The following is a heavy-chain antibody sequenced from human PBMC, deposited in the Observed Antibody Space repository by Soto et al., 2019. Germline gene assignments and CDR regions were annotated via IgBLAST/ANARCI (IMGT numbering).Heavy chain of an antibody. CDR2: IGTAGDP. J-gene: IGHJ3*02. CDR3: ARVVSIAARRWVWGAFDI. V-gene: IGHV3-13*05. D-gene: IGHD6-6*01. CDR1: GFTFSSYD. Sequence: GGSLRLSCAASGFTFSSYDMHWVRQATGKGLEWVSAIGTAGDPYYPGSVKGRFTIPRENAKNSLYPQMNSLRAGDTAVYYCARVVSIAARRWVWGAFDIWGQGTMVTVSS.